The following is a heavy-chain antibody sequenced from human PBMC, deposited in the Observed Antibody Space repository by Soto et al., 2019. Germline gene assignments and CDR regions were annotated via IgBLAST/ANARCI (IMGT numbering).Heavy chain of an antibody. J-gene: IGHJ6*03. CDR3: ARDPNRGPRRYYYYLDV. Sequence: QVQLVQSGAEVKKPGASVKVSCKASGYTFTSYAMHWVRQAPGQRLEWMGWINAGNGNTKYSQKFEGRGTITRDTSASTAYMELSSLRSEDTAVYYCARDPNRGPRRYYYYLDVWGKGTTVTVSS. V-gene: IGHV1-3*01. D-gene: IGHD3-10*01. CDR1: GYTFTSYA. CDR2: INAGNGNT.